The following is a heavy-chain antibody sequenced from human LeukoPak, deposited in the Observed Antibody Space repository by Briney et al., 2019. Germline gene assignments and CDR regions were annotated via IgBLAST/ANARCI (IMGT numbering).Heavy chain of an antibody. Sequence: GGSLRLSCTASGFTVSSSYMSWVRQAPGKGLEWVSLIYSGGSTYYADSVKGRFTISRDISENILYLQMNSLRAEDTAVYYCARSAGIAATIVLGYWGQGTLVTVSS. V-gene: IGHV3-66*01. CDR3: ARSAGIAATIVLGY. D-gene: IGHD5-12*01. J-gene: IGHJ4*02. CDR2: IYSGGST. CDR1: GFTVSSSY.